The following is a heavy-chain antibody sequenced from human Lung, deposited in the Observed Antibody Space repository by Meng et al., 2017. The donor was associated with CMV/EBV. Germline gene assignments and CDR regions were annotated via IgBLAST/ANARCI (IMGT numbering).Heavy chain of an antibody. CDR2: IIPVLGIA. CDR1: GCTFSCYK. Sequence: SXXVSXKACGCTFSCYKIDWVRQAPGQGLEWVGRIIPVLGIANYAQKVQGRVMITADKSTSTDYMEVSSLRSEDTAVHYCATFMVYGRYPEKRSFDFWGQGXKVTVSS. V-gene: IGHV1-69*02. CDR3: ATFMVYGRYPEKRSFDF. J-gene: IGHJ4*01. D-gene: IGHD2-8*01.